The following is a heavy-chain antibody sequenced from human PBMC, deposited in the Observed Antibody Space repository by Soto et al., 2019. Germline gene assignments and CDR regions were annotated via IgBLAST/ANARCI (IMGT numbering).Heavy chain of an antibody. J-gene: IGHJ4*02. Sequence: ASVKVSCKASGYTFTSYAVHWVRQAPGQRLEWMGWINAGNGNTKYSQKFQGRVTITRDTSAGTVYMQLSSLTSEDTAVYYCARDDSGFSGSHYIDYFNYWGQGALVTVSS. CDR3: ARDDSGFSGSHYIDYFNY. D-gene: IGHD1-26*01. CDR2: INAGNGNT. V-gene: IGHV1-3*01. CDR1: GYTFTSYA.